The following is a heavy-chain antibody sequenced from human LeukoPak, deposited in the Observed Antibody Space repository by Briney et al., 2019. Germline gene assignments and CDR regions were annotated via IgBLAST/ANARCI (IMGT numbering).Heavy chain of an antibody. D-gene: IGHD3-10*01. Sequence: GGSLRLSCAASGFTFSSYSMNWVRQAPGKGLEWVSYISSSSSTIYYADSVKGRFTISRDNSKNTLYLQMNSLRVEDTAVYYCAKKGLMVRGVIGYYFDYWGQGALVTVSS. CDR2: ISSSSSTI. CDR1: GFTFSSYS. CDR3: AKKGLMVRGVIGYYFDY. V-gene: IGHV3-48*01. J-gene: IGHJ4*02.